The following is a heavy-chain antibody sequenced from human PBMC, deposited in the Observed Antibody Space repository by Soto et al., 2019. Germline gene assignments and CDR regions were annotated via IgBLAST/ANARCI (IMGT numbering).Heavy chain of an antibody. CDR3: TIPAYCSGATCYSGYNWFHP. CDR2: INPNSGGT. Sequence: ASVKVSCKTSGYTFTDFYMHWVRQAPGQGLEWMGWINPNSGGTKYAQNFQGWVTMTEDTSTDTAYLELSGLRSEDTAIYYCTIPAYCSGATCYSGYNWFHPWGQGSLVTVSS. V-gene: IGHV1-2*04. CDR1: GYTFTDFY. D-gene: IGHD2-2*01. J-gene: IGHJ5*02.